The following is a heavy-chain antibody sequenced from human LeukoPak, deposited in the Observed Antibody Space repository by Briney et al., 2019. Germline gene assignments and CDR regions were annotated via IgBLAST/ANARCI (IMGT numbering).Heavy chain of an antibody. J-gene: IGHJ4*02. Sequence: GGSLRLSCAASGFTFSSYSMNWVRQAPGKGLEWVSYINSSSSTIYYADSVKGRFTISRDNAKNSLYLQMNSLRAEDTAVYYCARVIPYYYGSGSYYNEPSLFDYRGQGTLVTVSS. CDR3: ARVIPYYYGSGSYYNEPSLFDY. D-gene: IGHD3-10*01. CDR1: GFTFSSYS. V-gene: IGHV3-48*01. CDR2: INSSSSTI.